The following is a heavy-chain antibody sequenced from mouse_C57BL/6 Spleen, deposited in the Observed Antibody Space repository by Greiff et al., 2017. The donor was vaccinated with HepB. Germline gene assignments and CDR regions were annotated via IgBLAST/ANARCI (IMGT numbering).Heavy chain of an antibody. D-gene: IGHD3-2*02. CDR2: IYPSDSET. V-gene: IGHV1-61*01. J-gene: IGHJ2*01. CDR3: ARRAAQATLDY. CDR1: GYTFTSYW. Sequence: QVQLQQPGAELVRPGSSVKLSCKASGYTFTSYWMDWVKQRPGQGLEWIGNIYPSDSETHYNQKFKDKATLTVDKSSSTAYMQLSSLTSEDSAVYDWARRAAQATLDYWGQGTTRTVSS.